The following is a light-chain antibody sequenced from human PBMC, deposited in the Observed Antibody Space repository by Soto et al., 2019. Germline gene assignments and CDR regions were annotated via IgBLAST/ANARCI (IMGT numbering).Light chain of an antibody. V-gene: IGKV1-39*01. CDR1: QSISGY. J-gene: IGKJ2*02. Sequence: DIQMTQSPSSLSASVGDRVTITCRASQSISGYLNWHQQKPGKAPKNLIYAASRLQSGVPSRFSGSVSGTNFTLTISSLQPEDFATYYCQQSYTTPCTFGQGTKV. CDR2: AAS. CDR3: QQSYTTPCT.